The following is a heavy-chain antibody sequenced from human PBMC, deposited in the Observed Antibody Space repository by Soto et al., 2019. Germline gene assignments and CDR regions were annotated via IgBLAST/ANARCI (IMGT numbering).Heavy chain of an antibody. D-gene: IGHD5-12*01. V-gene: IGHV3-48*02. J-gene: IGHJ6*02. Sequence: GGSLRLSCAASGFTFSSYSMNWVRQAPGKGLEWVSYISSSSSTIYYADSVKGRFTISRGNAKNSLYLQMNSLRDEDTAVYYCARDIVATYYYGMDVWGQGTTVTVS. CDR3: ARDIVATYYYGMDV. CDR1: GFTFSSYS. CDR2: ISSSSSTI.